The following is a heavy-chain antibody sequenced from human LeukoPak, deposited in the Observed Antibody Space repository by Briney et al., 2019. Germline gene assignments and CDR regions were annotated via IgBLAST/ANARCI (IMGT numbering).Heavy chain of an antibody. D-gene: IGHD3-22*01. V-gene: IGHV3-30-3*01. Sequence: GRSLRLSCAASGFTFSSYAMHWVRQAPGKGLEWVAVISYDGSNKYYADFVKGRFTISRDNSKNTLYLQMNSLRAEDTAVYYCARNKYYYDSSGYYHYYYYYYGMDVWGQGTTVTVSS. CDR1: GFTFSSYA. J-gene: IGHJ6*02. CDR2: ISYDGSNK. CDR3: ARNKYYYDSSGYYHYYYYYYGMDV.